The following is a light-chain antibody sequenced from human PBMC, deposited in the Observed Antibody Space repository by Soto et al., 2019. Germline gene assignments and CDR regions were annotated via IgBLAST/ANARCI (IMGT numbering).Light chain of an antibody. CDR1: QSFSCN. CDR2: TAS. Sequence: EIVMTQSPATLSVSPGVRATLSLRANQSFSCNFPWYQPKPGQPPRLLLYTASTRATGKPARFSGSGSGTEYTLTISSLPSEDFAVYYCQQYHSWPPRFGPGTRVDIK. J-gene: IGKJ3*01. CDR3: QQYHSWPPR. V-gene: IGKV3-15*01.